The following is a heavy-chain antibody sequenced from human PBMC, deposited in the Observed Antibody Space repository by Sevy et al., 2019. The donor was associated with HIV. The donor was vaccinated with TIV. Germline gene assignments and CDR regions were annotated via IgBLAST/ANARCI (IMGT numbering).Heavy chain of an antibody. CDR1: GFSFSSYA. CDR3: AREGVGGYSYSLDY. CDR2: ISSNGGST. J-gene: IGHJ4*02. Sequence: GGLRLSCAASGFSFSSYALHWVRQAPGKGLEYVSAISSNGGSTYYADSVKGRFTISRDNSKNTLYLQMGSLRAEDMAVYYCAREGVGGYSYSLDYWGQGTLVTVSS. D-gene: IGHD5-18*01. V-gene: IGHV3-64*02.